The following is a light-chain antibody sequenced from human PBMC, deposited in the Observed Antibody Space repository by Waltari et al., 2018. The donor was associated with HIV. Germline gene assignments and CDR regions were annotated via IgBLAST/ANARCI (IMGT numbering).Light chain of an antibody. CDR3: QQYNNWPGYT. V-gene: IGKV3-15*01. Sequence: EIVMTQSPATLSVSPGERATLSCRASQGVNSNLAWYQQKPGQAPRLLIYGASTRATGIPARFSGSGSGTEFTLTITSLQSEDIAVYYCQQYNNWPGYTFGGGTKVEIK. CDR1: QGVNSN. J-gene: IGKJ4*01. CDR2: GAS.